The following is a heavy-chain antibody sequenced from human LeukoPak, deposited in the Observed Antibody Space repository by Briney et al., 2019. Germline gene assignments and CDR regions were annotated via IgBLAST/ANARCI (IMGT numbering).Heavy chain of an antibody. CDR2: IYPDDSDT. V-gene: IGHV5-51*01. D-gene: IGHD2-8*01. CDR1: GYSFTSYW. CDR3: ARHGHCTNGVCYSNYYYYMDV. Sequence: GESLKICCKGSGYSFTSYWIGWVRQMPGKGLEWMGIIYPDDSDTRYSPSFEGQVIISVDKSISTAYLQWSSLKASDTATYYCARHGHCTNGVCYSNYYYYMDVWGKGTTVTVSS. J-gene: IGHJ6*03.